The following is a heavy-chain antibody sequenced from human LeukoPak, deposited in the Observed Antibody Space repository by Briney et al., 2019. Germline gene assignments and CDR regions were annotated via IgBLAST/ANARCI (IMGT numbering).Heavy chain of an antibody. V-gene: IGHV4-59*01. J-gene: IGHJ4*02. Sequence: PSETLSLTCTASGGSISSYYWSCIRQPPGKGLEWIGYIYYSGSTNYNPSLKSRVTISVDTSKNQFSLKLSSVTAADTAVYYCARGGQGYYDSSGYSTDSLDYWGQGTLVTVSS. CDR1: GGSISSYY. CDR2: IYYSGST. CDR3: ARGGQGYYDSSGYSTDSLDY. D-gene: IGHD3-22*01.